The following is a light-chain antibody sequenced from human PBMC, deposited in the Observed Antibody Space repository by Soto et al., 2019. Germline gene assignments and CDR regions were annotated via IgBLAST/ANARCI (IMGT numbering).Light chain of an antibody. CDR2: AAS. CDR3: QQSYNTPWT. V-gene: IGKV1-39*01. J-gene: IGKJ1*01. Sequence: DIQMTQSPSSLSASVGDRVTITCRASQSISRYVNWYQQKPGKAPRLLIYAASNLQSGVPSRFTGSGSGTDFTLTISSLQPEDFATYSCQQSYNTPWTFGQGTKVEF. CDR1: QSISRY.